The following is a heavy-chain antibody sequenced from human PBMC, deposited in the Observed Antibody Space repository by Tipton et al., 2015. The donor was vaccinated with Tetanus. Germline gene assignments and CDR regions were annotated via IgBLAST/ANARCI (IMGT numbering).Heavy chain of an antibody. V-gene: IGHV3-9*01. CDR2: ISWNSGSI. J-gene: IGHJ6*02. CDR3: AKDLVWGVNYYYYGMDV. CDR1: GFTFDDYA. D-gene: IGHD3-16*01. Sequence: SLRLSCAASGFTFDDYAMHWVRQAPGKGLEWVSGISWNSGSIGYADSVKGRFTISRDNAKNSLYLQMNSLRAEDTALYYCAKDLVWGVNYYYYGMDVWGQGTTVTVSS.